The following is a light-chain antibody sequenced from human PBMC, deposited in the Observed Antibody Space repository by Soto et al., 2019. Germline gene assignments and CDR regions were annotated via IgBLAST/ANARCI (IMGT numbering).Light chain of an antibody. CDR2: DSN. V-gene: IGLV1-51*01. CDR1: SSNIGDNY. J-gene: IGLJ2*01. Sequence: QSVLTQPPSVSAAPGQKDTISCSGSSSNIGDNYVSWYQQLPGTAPKLLIYDSNMRPSGIPDRFSGSKSGMSATLAITGLQAGDEADYYCGTWDSSLSAGVFGGGTQLTVL. CDR3: GTWDSSLSAGV.